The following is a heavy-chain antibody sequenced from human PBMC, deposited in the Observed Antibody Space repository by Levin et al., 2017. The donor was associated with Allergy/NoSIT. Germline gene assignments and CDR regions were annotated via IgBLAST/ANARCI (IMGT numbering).Heavy chain of an antibody. CDR1: GGSISSYY. Sequence: PSETLSLTCTVPGGSISSYYWSWIRQPPGKGLEWIGYIYYSGSTNYNPSLKSRVTISVDTSKNQFSLKLSSVTAADTAVYYCARGRKGPLPYYWGQGTLVTVSA. V-gene: IGHV4-59*01. CDR3: ARGRKGPLPYY. J-gene: IGHJ4*02. CDR2: IYYSGST.